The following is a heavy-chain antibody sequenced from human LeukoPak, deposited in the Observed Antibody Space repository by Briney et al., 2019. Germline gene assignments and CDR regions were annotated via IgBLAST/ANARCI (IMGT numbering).Heavy chain of an antibody. CDR3: ARDVAIFGVVIPGLDY. J-gene: IGHJ4*02. V-gene: IGHV1-18*01. Sequence: ASVEVSCKASGYTFTSYGISWVRQAPGQGLEWMGWISAYNGNTNYAQKLQGRVTMTTDTSTSTAYMELRSLRSDDTAVYYCARDVAIFGVVIPGLDYWGQGTLVTVSS. CDR2: ISAYNGNT. D-gene: IGHD3-3*01. CDR1: GYTFTSYG.